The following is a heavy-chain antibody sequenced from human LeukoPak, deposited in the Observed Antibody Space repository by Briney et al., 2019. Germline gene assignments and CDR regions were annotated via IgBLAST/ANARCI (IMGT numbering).Heavy chain of an antibody. CDR1: GYTFTSYG. CDR3: ATQRVYCSGGSCYEDYYYGMDV. V-gene: IGHV1-18*01. J-gene: IGHJ6*02. Sequence: ASVKVSCKASGYTFTSYGISRVRQAPGQGLEWMGWISAYNGNTNYAQKLQGRVTMTTDTSTSTAYMELRSLRSDDTAVYYCATQRVYCSGGSCYEDYYYGMDVWGQGTTVTVSS. D-gene: IGHD2-15*01. CDR2: ISAYNGNT.